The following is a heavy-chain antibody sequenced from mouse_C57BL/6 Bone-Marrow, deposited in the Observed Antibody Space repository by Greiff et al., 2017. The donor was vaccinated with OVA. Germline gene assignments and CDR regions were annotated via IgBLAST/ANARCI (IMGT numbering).Heavy chain of an antibody. V-gene: IGHV1-53*01. CDR2: INPSNGGT. CDR3: AREGTTGGYAMDY. CDR1: GYTFTSYW. D-gene: IGHD1-1*01. J-gene: IGHJ4*01. Sequence: VQLQQPGTELVKPGASVKLSCKASGYTFTSYWMHWVKQRPGQGLEWIGNINPSNGGTNYNEKFKSKATLTVDKSSSTAYMQLSSLTSEDSAVYDCAREGTTGGYAMDYWGQGTSVTVSS.